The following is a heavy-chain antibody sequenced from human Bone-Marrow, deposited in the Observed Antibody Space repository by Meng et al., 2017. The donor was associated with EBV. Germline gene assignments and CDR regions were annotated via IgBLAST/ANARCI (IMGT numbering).Heavy chain of an antibody. V-gene: IGHV1-69*06. J-gene: IGHJ4*02. CDR2: LIPMLGAP. CDR1: GGTFSSYA. D-gene: IGHD3-10*01. CDR3: ASESGRGYTPDY. Sequence: QVQLVQSGAEVKKPGSSVNVSCKASGGTFSSYAISWVRQAPGQGLEWMGGLIPMLGAPNYAQKFQDRVTIIADKSTSIHYMELSSLRSDDTAVYYCASESGRGYTPDYWGRGTLVTVYS.